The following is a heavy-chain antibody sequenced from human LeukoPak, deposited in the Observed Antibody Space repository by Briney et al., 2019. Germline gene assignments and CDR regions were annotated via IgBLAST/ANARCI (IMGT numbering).Heavy chain of an antibody. Sequence: GGSLRLSCAVPGFTVSTYWMDWVRQSPGKGLVWVSRIKSDGTSTSYADSVKGRFTISRDNAKNTLYLQTNSLRAEDTAVYYCARETADYGEYYFDYWGQGTLVTVSS. CDR2: IKSDGTST. CDR1: GFTVSTYW. CDR3: ARETADYGEYYFDY. J-gene: IGHJ4*02. V-gene: IGHV3-74*01. D-gene: IGHD4-17*01.